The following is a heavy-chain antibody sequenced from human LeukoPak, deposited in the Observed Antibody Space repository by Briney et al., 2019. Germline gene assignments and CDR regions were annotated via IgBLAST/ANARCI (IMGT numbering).Heavy chain of an antibody. D-gene: IGHD2-2*01. CDR1: GGSISSSSYY. Sequence: PSETLSLTCTVSGGSISSSSYYWGWIRQPPGKGLEWLACIYYSGSTYYNPSLKSRVTISVDTSKNQFSLKLSSVTASDTAVYYCARDIGYCSSTSCFWFDPWGQGTLVTVSS. CDR2: IYYSGST. V-gene: IGHV4-39*07. CDR3: ARDIGYCSSTSCFWFDP. J-gene: IGHJ5*02.